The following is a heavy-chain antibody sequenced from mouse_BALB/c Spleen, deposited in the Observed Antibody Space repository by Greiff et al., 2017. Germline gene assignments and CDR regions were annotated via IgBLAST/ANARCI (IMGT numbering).Heavy chain of an antibody. D-gene: IGHD2-1*01. CDR2: INPSNGGT. CDR3: TREGNGNSLAY. Sequence: QVHVKQSGAELVKPGASVKLSCKASGYTFTSYYMYWVKQRPGQGLEWIGEINPSNGGTNFNEKFKSKATLTVDKSSSTAYMQLSSLTSEDSAVYYVTREGNGNSLAYWGQGTLVTVSA. V-gene: IGHV1S81*02. CDR1: GYTFTSYY. J-gene: IGHJ3*01.